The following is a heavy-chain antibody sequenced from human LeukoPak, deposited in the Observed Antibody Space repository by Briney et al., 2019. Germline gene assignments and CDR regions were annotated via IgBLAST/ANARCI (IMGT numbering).Heavy chain of an antibody. CDR3: AKASVTMRSELDY. D-gene: IGHD3-22*01. CDR2: ISFDGSNK. CDR1: GVTFSSYG. V-gene: IGHV3-30*18. J-gene: IGHJ4*02. Sequence: GGSLRLSCAASGVTFSSYGMHWVRQAPGRGLEWVAVISFDGSNKYYADSVKGRFTISRDNTKNTLYLQMNSLRAEDTAVYYCAKASVTMRSELDYWGQGTLVTVSS.